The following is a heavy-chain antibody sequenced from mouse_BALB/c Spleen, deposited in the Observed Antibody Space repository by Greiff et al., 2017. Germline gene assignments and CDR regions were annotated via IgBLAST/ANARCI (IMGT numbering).Heavy chain of an antibody. CDR3: AREGYYGSRGYFDV. J-gene: IGHJ1*01. CDR2: ISSGGST. V-gene: IGHV5-6-5*01. CDR1: GFTFSSYA. Sequence: EVKLMESGGGLVKPGGSLKLSCAASGFTFSSYAMSWVRQTPEKRLEWVASISSGGSTYYPDSVKGRFTISRDNARNILYLQMSSLRSEDTAMYYCAREGYYGSRGYFDVWGAGTTVTVSS. D-gene: IGHD1-1*01.